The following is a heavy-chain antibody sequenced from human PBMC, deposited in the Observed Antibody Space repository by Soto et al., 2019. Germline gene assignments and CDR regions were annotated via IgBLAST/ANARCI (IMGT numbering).Heavy chain of an antibody. CDR1: GFTYSSYW. J-gene: IGHJ6*02. Sequence: EVQLVESGGGLVQPGGSLRLSCAASGFTYSSYWMTWVRQAPGKGLEWVANIKQEGSEKTYVDSVKGRFTVSRDNAKNSLFLQMNSLRAEDTAVYYCARGRGMVVWGQGTTVTVSS. V-gene: IGHV3-7*04. CDR2: IKQEGSEK. CDR3: ARGRGMVV.